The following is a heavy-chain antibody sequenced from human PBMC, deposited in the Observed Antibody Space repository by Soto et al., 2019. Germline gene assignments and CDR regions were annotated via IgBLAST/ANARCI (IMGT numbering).Heavy chain of an antibody. V-gene: IGHV4-31*02. D-gene: IGHD3-22*01. CDR3: ASPTRGWNVDAFVI. J-gene: IGHJ3*02. Sequence: SETLSLTCTVSGGSISNGGYYWSWIRQHPGKGLEWIGYIYYSGSTYNNPSLKSRVTISVDTSKNQFSLKLSSVTAADTAVYYCASPTRGWNVDAFVIWGQGTMVTVSS. CDR2: IYYSGST. CDR1: GGSISNGGYY.